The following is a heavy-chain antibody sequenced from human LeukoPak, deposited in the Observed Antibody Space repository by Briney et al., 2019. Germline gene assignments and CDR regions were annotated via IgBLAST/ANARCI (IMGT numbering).Heavy chain of an antibody. CDR1: GGSFSGYY. CDR2: INHSGST. V-gene: IGHV4-34*01. CDR3: ARRILTGYYSYHFDY. D-gene: IGHD3-9*01. Sequence: SETLSLTCAVYGGSFSGYYWSWIRQPPGKGLEWIGEINHSGSTNYNPSLKSRVTISVDTSKNQFSLKLSSVTAADTAVYYCARRILTGYYSYHFDYWGQGTLVTVSS. J-gene: IGHJ4*02.